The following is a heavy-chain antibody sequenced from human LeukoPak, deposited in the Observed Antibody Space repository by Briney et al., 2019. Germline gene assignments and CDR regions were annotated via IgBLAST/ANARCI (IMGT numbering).Heavy chain of an antibody. D-gene: IGHD6-19*01. CDR3: ARDISVAGSFLLFDY. CDR1: GGSISSYY. CDR2: IYTSGSS. J-gene: IGHJ4*02. V-gene: IGHV4-4*07. Sequence: SETLSLTCTVSGGSISSYYWSWIRQPAGKGLEWIGRIYTSGSSNSNPSLKSRVTMSADTSKNQFSLKLSSVTAADTAVYYCARDISVAGSFLLFDYWGQGALVTVSS.